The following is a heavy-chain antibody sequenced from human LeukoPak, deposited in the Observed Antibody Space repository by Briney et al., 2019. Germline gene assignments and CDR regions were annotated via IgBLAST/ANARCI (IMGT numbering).Heavy chain of an antibody. D-gene: IGHD6-19*01. V-gene: IGHV4-39*01. CDR1: GGSISSSSYY. J-gene: IGHJ4*02. CDR3: SRVTGYSSGWYVGY. CDR2: IYYSGST. Sequence: PSETLSLTCTVSGGSISSSSYYWGWIRQPPGKGLEWIGSIYYSGSTYYNPSLKSQVTISVDTSKNQFSLKMSSVTAADTAVYYCSRVTGYSSGWYVGYWGQGTLVTVSS.